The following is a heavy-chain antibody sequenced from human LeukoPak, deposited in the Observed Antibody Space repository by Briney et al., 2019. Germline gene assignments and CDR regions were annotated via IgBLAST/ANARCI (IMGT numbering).Heavy chain of an antibody. CDR3: ARGRSG. V-gene: IGHV3-7*01. D-gene: IGHD6-19*01. CDR2: IKQDGSEK. J-gene: IGHJ4*02. Sequence: GGSLTLSCAASGFTFSSYWMSGLRQAPGKGLEGVANIKQDGSEKYYVDAVKGPLTISRDSAKNSLYLQMNSLRAEDTAVYYCARGRSGWGQGTLVTVSS. CDR1: GFTFSSYW.